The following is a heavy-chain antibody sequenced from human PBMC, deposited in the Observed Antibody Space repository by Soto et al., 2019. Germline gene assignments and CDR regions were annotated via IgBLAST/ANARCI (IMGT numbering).Heavy chain of an antibody. CDR3: ARVPGP. CDR2: IYHSGST. J-gene: IGHJ5*02. V-gene: IGHV4-30-2*01. Sequence: SETLSLTCAVFGGSISSGGYSWSWIRQPPEKGLEWIGYIYHSGSTYYNPSLKSRVTISVDRSKNQFSLKLSSVTAADTAVYYCARVPGPWGQGTLVTVSS. CDR1: GGSISSGGYS.